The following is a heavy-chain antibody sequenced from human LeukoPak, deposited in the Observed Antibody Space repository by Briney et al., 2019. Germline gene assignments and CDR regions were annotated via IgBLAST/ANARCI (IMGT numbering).Heavy chain of an antibody. D-gene: IGHD6-13*01. CDR2: INPNSGGT. CDR1: GYTFTGYY. Sequence: ASVKVSCKASGYTFTGYYMHWVRQAPGQGLEWVGLINPNSGGTNYAQKFQGRVTMTRDTSISTAYMELSRLRSDDTAVYYCARGSSSWYFSPYNWFDPWGQGTLVTVSS. V-gene: IGHV1-2*06. J-gene: IGHJ5*02. CDR3: ARGSSSWYFSPYNWFDP.